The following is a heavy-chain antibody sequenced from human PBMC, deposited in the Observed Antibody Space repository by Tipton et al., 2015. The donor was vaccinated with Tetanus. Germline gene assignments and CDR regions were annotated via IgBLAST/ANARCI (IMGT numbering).Heavy chain of an antibody. Sequence: RSLRLSCATSGFRFDNHAMHWVRQGPGKALEWVSGISWNGGTITYADSVKGRFTISRDNSKNSVHLQMDNVRPEDTAKYYCARDGWTTLQENRIDSWGPGALVTVSS. V-gene: IGHV3-9*01. CDR2: ISWNGGTI. CDR3: ARDGWTTLQENRIDS. D-gene: IGHD4-11*01. CDR1: GFRFDNHA. J-gene: IGHJ4*02.